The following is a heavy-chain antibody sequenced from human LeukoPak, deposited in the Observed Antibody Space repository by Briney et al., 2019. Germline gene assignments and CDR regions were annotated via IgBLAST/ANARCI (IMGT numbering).Heavy chain of an antibody. J-gene: IGHJ3*01. V-gene: IGHV3-11*03. CDR1: GFTFSDYY. CDR3: ARVPGRYAFDF. CDR2: ISTSGSST. D-gene: IGHD2-15*01. Sequence: PGGSLRLSCAASGFTFSDYYMSWIRQAPGKGPEWVSYISTSGSSTNYADSVKGRFTISRDNAKNSLYLQMDRPRAEDTAVYYCARVPGRYAFDFWGQGTMVTVSS.